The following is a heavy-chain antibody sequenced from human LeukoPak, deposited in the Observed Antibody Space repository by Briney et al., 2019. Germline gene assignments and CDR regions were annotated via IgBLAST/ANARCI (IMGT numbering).Heavy chain of an antibody. V-gene: IGHV1-18*01. Sequence: ASVNVSCKASGYTFTSYGISWVRQAPGQGLEWMGWISAYNGNTNYAQKLQGRVTMTTDTSTSTAYMELRSLRSDDTAVYYCAREGGAAAGYYYYYGMDVWGQGTTVTVSS. CDR1: GYTFTSYG. D-gene: IGHD6-13*01. CDR2: ISAYNGNT. CDR3: AREGGAAAGYYYYYGMDV. J-gene: IGHJ6*02.